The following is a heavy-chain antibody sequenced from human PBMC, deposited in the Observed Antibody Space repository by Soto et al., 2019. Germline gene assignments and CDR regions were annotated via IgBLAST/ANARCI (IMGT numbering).Heavy chain of an antibody. V-gene: IGHV3-30-3*01. CDR2: LSYDGSSH. Sequence: GGSLTLSCAASGFSFSGYDMHWVRQAPGKGLEWVAVLSYDGSSHYYADSVEGRITLSRDYPKNTLFPPMNTLRPEDTAVYYCTRGEAASGTSPPYFDYWGQGAPVTVSS. CDR1: GFSFSGYD. J-gene: IGHJ4*02. CDR3: TRGEAASGTSPPYFDY. D-gene: IGHD6-13*01.